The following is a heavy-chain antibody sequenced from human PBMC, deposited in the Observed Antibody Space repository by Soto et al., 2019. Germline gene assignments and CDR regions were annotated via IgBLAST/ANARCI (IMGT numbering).Heavy chain of an antibody. Sequence: PSETLSLTCTVAGAYISSYFWSWIRQPPGKGLEWIGHISNRGKSNYNPSLKSRVTISVDTSKNKFSLNLSSVTDADTAMYYCARAESSSSEGFDYWGRGTLVTVSS. CDR2: ISNRGKS. CDR1: GAYISSYF. V-gene: IGHV4-59*01. D-gene: IGHD6-6*01. CDR3: ARAESSSSEGFDY. J-gene: IGHJ4*02.